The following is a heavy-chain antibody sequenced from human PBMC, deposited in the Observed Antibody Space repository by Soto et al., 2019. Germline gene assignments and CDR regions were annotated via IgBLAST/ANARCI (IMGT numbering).Heavy chain of an antibody. Sequence: ASVKVSCKASGYTFTNFDTTWVRQATGQGLEWMGWMNPKSGNTGYAQKFQGRVTLTRNTSIGTAYMELSSLRSEDTAVYYCARGRRGYGGETYYYYYMDVWGEGTTVTVSS. CDR3: ARGRRGYGGETYYYYYMDV. CDR1: GYTFTNFD. J-gene: IGHJ6*03. CDR2: MNPKSGNT. V-gene: IGHV1-8*01. D-gene: IGHD5-18*01.